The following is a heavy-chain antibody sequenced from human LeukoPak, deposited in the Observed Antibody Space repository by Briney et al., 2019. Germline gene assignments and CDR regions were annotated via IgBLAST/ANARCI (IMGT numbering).Heavy chain of an antibody. Sequence: AGGSLRLSCAASGFTFSSYSMNWVRQAPGKGLEWVSSISSSSSYIYYADSVKGRFTISRDNAKNSLYLQMNSLRAEDTAVYYCARDSDFDWLLFDYWGQGTLVTVSS. J-gene: IGHJ4*02. CDR2: ISSSSSYI. CDR1: GFTFSSYS. CDR3: ARDSDFDWLLFDY. D-gene: IGHD3-9*01. V-gene: IGHV3-21*01.